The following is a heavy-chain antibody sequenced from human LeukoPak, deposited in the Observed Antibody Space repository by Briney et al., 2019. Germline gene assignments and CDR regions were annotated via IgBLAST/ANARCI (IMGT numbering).Heavy chain of an antibody. D-gene: IGHD4-17*01. CDR3: ARGYYGDSFGVFDY. J-gene: IGHJ4*02. Sequence: SETLSLTCTFSGASVTNYYWSWIRQPAGQTLEWIGRIYTTGNTNFNPSLKSRVTMSVDASKNQISLKLTSATAADTAVYYCARGYYGDSFGVFDYWGQGTLVTVSS. V-gene: IGHV4-4*07. CDR1: GASVTNYY. CDR2: IYTTGNT.